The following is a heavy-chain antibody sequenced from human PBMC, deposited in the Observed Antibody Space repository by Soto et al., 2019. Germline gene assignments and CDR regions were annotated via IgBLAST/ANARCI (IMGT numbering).Heavy chain of an antibody. CDR1: GFTFSSFE. CDR3: ARDGRQRNLRSGMDV. Sequence: GGSLRLSCAASGFTFSSFEMNWVRQAPGKGLEWVAYISGSGSTIYYADSAKGRFTISRDNAKNSLYLQMSSLRPEDTAVYYCARDGRQRNLRSGMDVWGQGTSVTVSS. CDR2: ISGSGSTI. J-gene: IGHJ6*02. D-gene: IGHD1-7*01. V-gene: IGHV3-48*03.